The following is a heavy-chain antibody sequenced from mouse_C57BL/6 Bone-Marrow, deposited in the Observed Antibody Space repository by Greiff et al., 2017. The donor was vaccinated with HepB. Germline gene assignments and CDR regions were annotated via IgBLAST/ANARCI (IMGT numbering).Heavy chain of an antibody. Sequence: QVHVKQSGAELARPGASVKLSCKASGYTFTSYGISWVKQRTGQGLEWIGEIYPRSGNTCYNEKFKGKATLTADKSSSTAYMELRSLTSEDSAVYFCAREEEAMDYWGQGTSVTVSS. V-gene: IGHV1-81*01. CDR1: GYTFTSYG. J-gene: IGHJ4*01. CDR2: IYPRSGNT. CDR3: AREEEAMDY.